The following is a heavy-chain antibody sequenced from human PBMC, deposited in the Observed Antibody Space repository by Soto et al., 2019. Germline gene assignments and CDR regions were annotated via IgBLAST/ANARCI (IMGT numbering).Heavy chain of an antibody. V-gene: IGHV3-23*01. CDR1: GFTFDNFA. Sequence: EVRLLESGGGLEQPGGSLRLSCTTSGFTFDNFAMSWVRQAPGRGLEWVSAISGGGGGRYYADSVKGRFIISRDNSKNTVYLQVNGLRIEDTAVYYCAKDVHYDRSGGLDYLGQGTLGTVSS. J-gene: IGHJ4*02. CDR2: ISGGGGGR. D-gene: IGHD3-22*01. CDR3: AKDVHYDRSGGLDY.